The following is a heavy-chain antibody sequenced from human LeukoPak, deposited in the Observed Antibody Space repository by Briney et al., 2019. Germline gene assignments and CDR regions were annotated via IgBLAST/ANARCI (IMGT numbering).Heavy chain of an antibody. V-gene: IGHV4-39*01. J-gene: IGHJ4*02. CDR2: MYYSGST. Sequence: SETLSLTCTVPGGSISNSSYYWGWIRQPPGKGLEWIGSMYYSGSTYYNPSLKSRATISVDTSKNQFSLKLSSVTAADTAVYCCARHGRMGTINPSYWGQGTLVTVSS. D-gene: IGHD5-24*01. CDR3: ARHGRMGTINPSY. CDR1: GGSISNSSYY.